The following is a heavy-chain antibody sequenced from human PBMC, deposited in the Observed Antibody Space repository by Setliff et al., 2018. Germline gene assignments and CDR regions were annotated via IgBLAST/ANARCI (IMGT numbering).Heavy chain of an antibody. CDR1: GGSFSGYY. Sequence: SETLSLTCAVYGGSFSGYYWSWIRQSPEKGLEWIGEISHSGNTNYNPSLKSRVTISIDTSKNQFSLTLSSVTAADTAVYYCARETTMTYYFYYMDVWGKGTTVTVSS. J-gene: IGHJ6*03. D-gene: IGHD4-17*01. V-gene: IGHV4-34*01. CDR2: ISHSGNT. CDR3: ARETTMTYYFYYMDV.